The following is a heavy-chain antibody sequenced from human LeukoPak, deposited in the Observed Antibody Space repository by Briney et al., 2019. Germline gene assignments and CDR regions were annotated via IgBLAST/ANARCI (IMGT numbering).Heavy chain of an antibody. CDR2: INTNTGNP. J-gene: IGHJ4*02. D-gene: IGHD2-2*01. Sequence: GASVKVSCKASGYTFTSYAMNWVRQAPGQAPEWMGWINTNTGNPTYAQGFTGRFVFSLDTSVSTAYLQISSLKAEDTAVYYCARQGPGYCGSTSCYGVAYWGQGTLVTVSS. CDR3: ARQGPGYCGSTSCYGVAY. CDR1: GYTFTSYA. V-gene: IGHV7-4-1*02.